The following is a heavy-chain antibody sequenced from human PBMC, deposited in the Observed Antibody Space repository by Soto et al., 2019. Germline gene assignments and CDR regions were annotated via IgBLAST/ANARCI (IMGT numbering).Heavy chain of an antibody. CDR3: ARFYWNYVGDAFDI. J-gene: IGHJ3*02. V-gene: IGHV3-66*01. D-gene: IGHD1-7*01. CDR2: IYSGGST. CDR1: GFTVSSNY. Sequence: GGSLRLSCAASGFTVSSNYMSWVRQAPGKGLEWVSIIYSGGSTYYADSVKGRFTISRDNSKNTLYLQMNSLRAEDTAVYYCARFYWNYVGDAFDIWGKGTMV.